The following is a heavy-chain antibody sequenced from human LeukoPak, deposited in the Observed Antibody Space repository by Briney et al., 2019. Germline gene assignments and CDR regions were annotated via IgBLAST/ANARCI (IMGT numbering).Heavy chain of an antibody. V-gene: IGHV4-61*01. Sequence: SETLSLTCTVSGGSVSSGSYYWSWIRQPPGKGLEWIGYIYYSGSTNYNPSLKSRVTISVDTSKNQFSLKLSSVTAADTAVYYCALGYCSSTSCYRNYYYGMDVWGQGTTVTVSS. D-gene: IGHD2-2*02. J-gene: IGHJ6*02. CDR2: IYYSGST. CDR3: ALGYCSSTSCYRNYYYGMDV. CDR1: GGSVSSGSYY.